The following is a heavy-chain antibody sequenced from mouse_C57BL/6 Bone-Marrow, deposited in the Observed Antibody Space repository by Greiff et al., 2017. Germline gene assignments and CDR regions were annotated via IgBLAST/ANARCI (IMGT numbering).Heavy chain of an antibody. D-gene: IGHD2-4*01. CDR3: ARENDYCVSVAWFAY. CDR2: ISGGGGNT. V-gene: IGHV5-9*01. CDR1: GFTFSSYS. J-gene: IGHJ3*01. Sequence: EVQVVESGGGLVKPGASLKLSCAASGFTFSSYSMSWVRQTPGQGLEWVGTISGGGGNTYYPDSVKGRFTISRDNAKNTLYLQMSSLMSEDTALDYCARENDYCVSVAWFAYWGQGTLVTVSA.